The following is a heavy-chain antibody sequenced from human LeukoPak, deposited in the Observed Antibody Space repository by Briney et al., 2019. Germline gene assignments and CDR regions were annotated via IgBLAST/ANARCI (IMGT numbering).Heavy chain of an antibody. J-gene: IGHJ5*02. V-gene: IGHV3-23*01. D-gene: IGHD3-22*01. CDR1: GFIFNNYG. CDR2: ISNDGGGT. CDR3: AKGSSGYFADL. Sequence: GGSLTLSCAASGFIFNNYGLIWVRQAPGKGLEWVSAISNDGGGTQYADFVKGRFTISRDNSKHTLFLQMNSLRAEDTALYYCAKGSSGYFADLWGEGPLVTASS.